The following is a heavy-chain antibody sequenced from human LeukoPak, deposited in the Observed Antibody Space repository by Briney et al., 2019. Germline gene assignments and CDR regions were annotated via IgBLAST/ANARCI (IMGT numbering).Heavy chain of an antibody. Sequence: SETLSLTCTVSGDSISSGSYYWTWIRQPAGKGLEWIGRIYTSGSTINNPSLKNTNYNPSLKSRLTMSVDRSKNQFSLKTTSVTAADTAMYYCARDTALWTFDIWGQGTMVTVSS. D-gene: IGHD2-21*02. CDR3: ARDTALWTFDI. CDR2: IYTSGSTINNPSLKNT. V-gene: IGHV4-61*02. CDR1: GDSISSGSYY. J-gene: IGHJ3*02.